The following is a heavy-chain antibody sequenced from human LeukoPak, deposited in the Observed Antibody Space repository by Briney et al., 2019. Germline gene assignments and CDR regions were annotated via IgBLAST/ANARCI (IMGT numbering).Heavy chain of an antibody. CDR3: ARVRCSGGSCYLDYYYGMDV. CDR2: IYDSGST. J-gene: IGHJ6*02. D-gene: IGHD2-15*01. Sequence: SETLSLTCTVSGGSIRSSYYYWGWIRQPPRKGLEWIGSIYDSGSTYCNPSLKSRVTISVDTSKNQFSLKLSSVTAADTAVYYCARVRCSGGSCYLDYYYGMDVWGQGTTVTVSS. CDR1: GGSIRSSYYY. V-gene: IGHV4-39*01.